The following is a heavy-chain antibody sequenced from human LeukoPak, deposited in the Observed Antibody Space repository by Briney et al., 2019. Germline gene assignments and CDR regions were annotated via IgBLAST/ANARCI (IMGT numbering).Heavy chain of an antibody. J-gene: IGHJ4*02. V-gene: IGHV4-61*01. CDR3: ARDSQGAVRDY. CDR2: IYYSGST. CDR1: GGSVSSGSYY. D-gene: IGHD4-17*01. Sequence: PSETLSLTCTVSGGSVSSGSYYWSWIRQPPGKGLEWIGYIYYSGSTNYNPSLKSRVTISVDTSKNQFSLKLSSVTAADTAVYYCARDSQGAVRDYWGQGTLVTVSS.